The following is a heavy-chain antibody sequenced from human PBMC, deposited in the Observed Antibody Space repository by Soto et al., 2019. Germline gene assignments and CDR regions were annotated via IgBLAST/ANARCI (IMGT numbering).Heavy chain of an antibody. V-gene: IGHV4-59*08. J-gene: IGHJ4*02. CDR2: IYYSGST. D-gene: IGHD6-19*01. CDR3: ARLEDSSGWLDY. CDR1: GGSISSYY. Sequence: SETLSLTCTVSGGSISSYYWSWIRQPPGKGLEWIGYIYYSGSTNYNPSLKSRVTISVDTSKNQFSLKLSSVTAADTAVYYCARLEDSSGWLDYWGQGTLVTV.